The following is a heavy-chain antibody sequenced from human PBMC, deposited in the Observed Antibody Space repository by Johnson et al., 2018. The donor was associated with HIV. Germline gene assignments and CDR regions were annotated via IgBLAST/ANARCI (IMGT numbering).Heavy chain of an antibody. V-gene: IGHV3-7*01. J-gene: IGHJ3*02. CDR2: IKQDGSEK. CDR1: GFTFSSYA. CDR3: ARDGAIPPGQYCSGGSCHGGDAFDI. D-gene: IGHD2-15*01. Sequence: MQLVESGGGVVQPGRSLRLSCAASGFTFSSYAMHWVRQAPGRGLEWVANIKQDGSEKYYVDSVKGRFSISRDNVKNSLFLQMNSLRAEDTAVYYCARDGAIPPGQYCSGGSCHGGDAFDIWGQGTLVTVSS.